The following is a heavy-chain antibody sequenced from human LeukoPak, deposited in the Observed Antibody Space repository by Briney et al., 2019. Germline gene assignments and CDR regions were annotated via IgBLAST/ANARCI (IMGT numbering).Heavy chain of an antibody. J-gene: IGHJ4*02. D-gene: IGHD4-17*01. V-gene: IGHV3-23*01. CDR3: AKDQEVGVTTYYVDY. CDR2: ISGNGGRT. CDR1: GFTFSLYT. Sequence: PGGSLRFSCAASGFTFSLYTMSWVRQAPGKGLEWVSGISGNGGRTYYADSVKGRFTISRDNSKNTLNLQLNSLSAEDTALYYCAKDQEVGVTTYYVDYWGQGTLVTVSS.